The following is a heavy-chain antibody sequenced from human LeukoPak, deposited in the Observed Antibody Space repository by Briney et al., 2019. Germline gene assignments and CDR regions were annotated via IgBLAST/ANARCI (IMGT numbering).Heavy chain of an antibody. CDR3: AWGVGSNDILDY. CDR1: GYTFTGYH. D-gene: IGHD3-9*01. Sequence: ASVKVSCKASGYTFTGYHIHWVRQAPGQGLEWMGWINPNSGGTNYAQKFQAWVTLTSDTSISTAYMELSRLKSDDTAVYYCAWGVGSNDILDYWGQGTLVTVSS. CDR2: INPNSGGT. J-gene: IGHJ4*02. V-gene: IGHV1-2*04.